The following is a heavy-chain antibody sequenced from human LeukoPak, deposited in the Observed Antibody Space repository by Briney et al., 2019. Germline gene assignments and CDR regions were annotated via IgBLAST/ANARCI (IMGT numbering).Heavy chain of an antibody. Sequence: GGSLRLSCAASGVTFSSYAMSWVRQAPGKGLEWVSAISGSGGSTYYADSVKGRFTISRDNSKNTLYLQMNSLRAEDTAVYYCAKFLVFLYYFDYWGQGTLVTVSS. J-gene: IGHJ4*02. CDR1: GVTFSSYA. D-gene: IGHD2-21*01. CDR3: AKFLVFLYYFDY. V-gene: IGHV3-23*01. CDR2: ISGSGGST.